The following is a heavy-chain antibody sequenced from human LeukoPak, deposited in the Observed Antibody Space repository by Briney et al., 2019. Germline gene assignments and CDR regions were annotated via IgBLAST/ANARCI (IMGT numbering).Heavy chain of an antibody. D-gene: IGHD3-22*01. CDR1: GGSISSHY. V-gene: IGHV4-59*11. CDR3: ARDAYYYESSGMDV. J-gene: IGHJ6*02. CDR2: IYYSGST. Sequence: PSETLSLTCTASGGSISSHYWSWIRQPPGTGLEWIGYIYYSGSTNYNPSLKSRVTISVDTSKNQFYLKLSSVTAADTAVYYCARDAYYYESSGMDVWGQGTTVTVSS.